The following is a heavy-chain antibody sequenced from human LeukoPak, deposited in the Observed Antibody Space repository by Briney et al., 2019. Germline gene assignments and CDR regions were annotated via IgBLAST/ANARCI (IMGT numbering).Heavy chain of an antibody. CDR3: AKLNSYWSFDY. J-gene: IGHJ4*02. V-gene: IGHV3-53*01. Sequence: PGGSLRLSCAASGFTVSNNYMSWVRQAPGKGLEWVSVIYSGGTTYYADSVKGRFTISRDNAKNTLFLQMNSLRVEDTAVYYCAKLNSYWSFDYWGQGALVTVSS. CDR1: GFTVSNNY. CDR2: IYSGGTT. D-gene: IGHD1-26*01.